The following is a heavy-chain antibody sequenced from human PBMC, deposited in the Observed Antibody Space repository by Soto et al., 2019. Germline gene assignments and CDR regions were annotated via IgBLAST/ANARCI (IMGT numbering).Heavy chain of an antibody. CDR1: GGSISSYY. D-gene: IGHD6-13*01. CDR3: ARASWGIAAAGNDYYYYVDD. J-gene: IGHJ6*03. V-gene: IGHV4-59*01. CDR2: IYYSGST. Sequence: SETLSLTCTVSGGSISSYYWSWIRQSPGKGLEWIGYIYYSGSTNYNPSLKSRVTISVDTSKNQFSLKLSSVTAADTAVYYCARASWGIAAAGNDYYYYVDDWGQGTTATV.